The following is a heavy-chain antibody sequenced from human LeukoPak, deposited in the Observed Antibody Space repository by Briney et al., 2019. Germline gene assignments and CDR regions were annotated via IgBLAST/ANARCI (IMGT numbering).Heavy chain of an antibody. CDR3: ASNSFDYYGSGSYSVDY. V-gene: IGHV4-34*01. J-gene: IGHJ4*02. D-gene: IGHD3-10*01. Sequence: KPSETLSLTCAVYGGSFSGYYWSWIRQPPGKGLEWIGEINHSGSTNYNPSLKSRVTISVDTSKNQFSLKLSSVTAADTAVYYCASNSFDYYGSGSYSVDYWGQGTLVTVSS. CDR1: GGSFSGYY. CDR2: INHSGST.